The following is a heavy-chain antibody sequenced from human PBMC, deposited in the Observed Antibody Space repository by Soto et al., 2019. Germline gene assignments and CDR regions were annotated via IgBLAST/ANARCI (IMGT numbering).Heavy chain of an antibody. CDR3: ARNRYSRDARGYGMDR. CDR1: GYSFTSYW. J-gene: IGHJ6*02. V-gene: IGHV5-10-1*01. Sequence: GESLKISCKGSGYSFTSYWISWVRQMPGKGLEWMGRIDPSDSYTNYSPSFQGHVTISADKSISTAYLQWSSLKASETAMYYCARNRYSRDARGYGMDRWGQGTTVTVAS. D-gene: IGHD4-4*01. CDR2: IDPSDSYT.